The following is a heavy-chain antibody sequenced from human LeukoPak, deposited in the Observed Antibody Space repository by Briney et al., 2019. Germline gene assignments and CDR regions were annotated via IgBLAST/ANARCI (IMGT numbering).Heavy chain of an antibody. D-gene: IGHD5-24*01. J-gene: IGHJ4*02. Sequence: SETLSLTCTVSGGSISSYYWSWIRQPPGKGLEWIGYIYYSGSTNYNPSLESRVTISVDTSKNQFSLKLSSVTAADTAVHYCARGDGYNPEGFDYWGQGTLVTVSS. CDR2: IYYSGST. CDR3: ARGDGYNPEGFDY. V-gene: IGHV4-59*08. CDR1: GGSISSYY.